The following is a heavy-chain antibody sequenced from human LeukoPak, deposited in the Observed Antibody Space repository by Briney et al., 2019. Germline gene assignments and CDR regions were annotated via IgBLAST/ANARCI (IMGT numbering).Heavy chain of an antibody. CDR2: TYYRSKWYY. CDR3: ARDLGHFDP. CDR1: GDSASSNSVA. J-gene: IGHJ5*02. V-gene: IGHV6-1*01. D-gene: IGHD7-27*01. Sequence: SQTLSLTCAISGDSASSNSVAWNWIRQSPSRGLEWLGRTYYRSKWYYDYAVSVQSRITINPDTSKNQFSLQLNSVTPEDTAVYYCARDLGHFDPWGQGTLVTVSS.